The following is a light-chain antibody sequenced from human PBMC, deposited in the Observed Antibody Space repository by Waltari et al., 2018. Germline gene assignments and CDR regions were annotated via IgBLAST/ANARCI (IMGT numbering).Light chain of an antibody. CDR2: EAS. J-gene: IGKJ1*01. Sequence: DIQMTQSPSTLSASVGDRVTITCRASQSISGLLAWYRQEAGKAPKLLIYEASTLESGVPSRFSGSGSGTEFTLTISGVEQDDVATFYCQQYRTYPWTFGRGTKVEIK. CDR3: QQYRTYPWT. CDR1: QSISGL. V-gene: IGKV1-5*03.